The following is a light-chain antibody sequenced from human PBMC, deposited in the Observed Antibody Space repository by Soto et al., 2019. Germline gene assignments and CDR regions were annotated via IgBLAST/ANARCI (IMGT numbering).Light chain of an antibody. J-gene: IGKJ2*01. Sequence: DVVMTQSPLFLPVTLGQPASISCKSSQSLVDSDGNTFLNWFQQRPGQSPRRLIYKVSNRDSAVPDRFSGSGSGTDFTLKISRVEAEDVGVYYCMQGTHWPPMYTFGQRTKVDIK. CDR1: QSLVDSDGNTF. CDR2: KVS. CDR3: MQGTHWPPMYT. V-gene: IGKV2-30*01.